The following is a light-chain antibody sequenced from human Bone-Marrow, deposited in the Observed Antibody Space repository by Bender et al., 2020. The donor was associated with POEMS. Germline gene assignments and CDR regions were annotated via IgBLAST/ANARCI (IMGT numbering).Light chain of an antibody. V-gene: IGLV1-44*01. CDR2: STS. J-gene: IGLJ3*02. CDR1: SSNIGNNA. Sequence: QSVLTQPPSASGTPGQRVTISCSGRSSNIGNNAVNWYQHLPGTAPKLLIFSTSQRPSGVPDRFSGSKSGTSASLAISGLQSEDEADYYCAVWDDSLNGWVFGGGTKLTVL. CDR3: AVWDDSLNGWV.